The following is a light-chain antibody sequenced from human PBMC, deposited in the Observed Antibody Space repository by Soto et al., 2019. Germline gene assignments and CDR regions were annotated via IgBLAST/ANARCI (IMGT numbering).Light chain of an antibody. CDR3: QQYVHKIT. CDR2: DAS. J-gene: IGKJ4*01. CDR1: QDISNY. V-gene: IGKV1-33*01. Sequence: DIQMTQSPSSLSASVGDRVTITCQASQDISNYVHWYQQKPGKAPKLLIYDASNLETGVLSRFGGSGSGTDFTFNINSVQPEDIATYCSQQYVHKITCGGGTKVEI.